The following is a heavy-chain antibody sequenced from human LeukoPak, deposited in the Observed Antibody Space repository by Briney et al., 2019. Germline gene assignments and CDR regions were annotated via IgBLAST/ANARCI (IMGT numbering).Heavy chain of an antibody. V-gene: IGHV3-33*01. CDR3: ARALGSGSYGYYGMDV. Sequence: GRSLRLSCAASGFTFSSYGMHWVRQAPGKGLEWVAVIWYDGSNKYYADSVKGRFTISRDNSKNTLYLQMNSLRAEDTAVYYCARALGSGSYGYYGMDVWGQGTTVTVSS. D-gene: IGHD3-10*01. J-gene: IGHJ6*02. CDR1: GFTFSSYG. CDR2: IWYDGSNK.